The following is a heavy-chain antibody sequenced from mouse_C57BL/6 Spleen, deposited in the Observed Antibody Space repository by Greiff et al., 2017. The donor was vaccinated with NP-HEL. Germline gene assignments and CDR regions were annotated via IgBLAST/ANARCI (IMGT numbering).Heavy chain of an antibody. CDR1: GFTFSDYG. V-gene: IGHV5-17*01. CDR2: ISSGSSTI. J-gene: IGHJ2*01. CDR3: ATLRGGDYFDY. Sequence: EVMLVESGGGLVKPGGSLKLSCAASGFTFSDYGMHWVRQAPEKGLEWVAYISSGSSTIYYADTVKGRFTISRDNAKNTLFLQMTSLRSEDTAMYYGATLRGGDYFDYWGQGTTLTVSS. D-gene: IGHD1-1*01.